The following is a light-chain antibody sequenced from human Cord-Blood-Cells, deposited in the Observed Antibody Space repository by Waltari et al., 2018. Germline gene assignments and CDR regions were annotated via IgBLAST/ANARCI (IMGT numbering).Light chain of an antibody. CDR1: SSDVGSYNL. CDR3: CSYAGSSTFYV. V-gene: IGLV2-23*03. Sequence: QSALTQPASVSGSPGQSITISCTGTSSDVGSYNLVSWYQQHPGKAPKLMIYEGSKRPSGVSNRFSGSKAGNTASLTISWLQAEDEADYYCCSYAGSSTFYVFGTGTKVTVL. CDR2: EGS. J-gene: IGLJ1*01.